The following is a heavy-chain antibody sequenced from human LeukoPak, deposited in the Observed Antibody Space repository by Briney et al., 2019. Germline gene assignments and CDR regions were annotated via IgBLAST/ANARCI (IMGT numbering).Heavy chain of an antibody. CDR2: ISGSGGST. CDR3: AKAKVYDFWSGYALDY. Sequence: PGGSLRLSCAASGFTFSSYWMSWVRQAPGKGLEWVSAISGSGGSTYYADSVKGRFTISRDNSKNTLYLQMNSLRAEDTAVYYCAKAKVYDFWSGYALDYWGQGTLVTVSS. CDR1: GFTFSSYW. V-gene: IGHV3-23*01. J-gene: IGHJ4*02. D-gene: IGHD3-3*01.